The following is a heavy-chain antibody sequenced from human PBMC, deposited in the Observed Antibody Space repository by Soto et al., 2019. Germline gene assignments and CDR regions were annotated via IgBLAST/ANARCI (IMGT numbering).Heavy chain of an antibody. CDR3: AKVRHYGSGTYSDSGLDY. Sequence: EVQLLESGGGLVQPGGSLRLSCGGSGFTFNSYAMTWVRQAPGKGLEWVSAISGNGGTTYYANSVKGRFTISRDQSKDKLYLQMNSLRGESTAIYYSAKVRHYGSGTYSDSGLDYWGQGTLVTVSS. V-gene: IGHV3-23*01. J-gene: IGHJ4*02. CDR1: GFTFNSYA. D-gene: IGHD3-10*01. CDR2: ISGNGGTT.